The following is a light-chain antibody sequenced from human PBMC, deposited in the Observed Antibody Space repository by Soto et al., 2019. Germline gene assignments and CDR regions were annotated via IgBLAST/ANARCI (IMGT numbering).Light chain of an antibody. V-gene: IGLV1-40*01. CDR3: QSYDSSLSGYV. J-gene: IGLJ1*01. CDR2: VNS. Sequence: QAVVTQPPSVSGAPGQRVTISCTGTTSNIGAGYDVHWYQHLPGTPPKLLIYVNSNRPSGLPDRFSGSKSGTSASLAITGLPAEDEADYYCQSYDSSLSGYVFGTGTKLTVL. CDR1: TSNIGAGYD.